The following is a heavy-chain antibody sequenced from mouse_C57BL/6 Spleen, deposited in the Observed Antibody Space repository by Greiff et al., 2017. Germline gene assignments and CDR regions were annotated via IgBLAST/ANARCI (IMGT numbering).Heavy chain of an antibody. CDR3: ARRGDITTVVDWYFDV. CDR1: GYTFTSYG. J-gene: IGHJ1*03. CDR2: IYPRSGNT. Sequence: QVQLQQSGAELARPGASVKLSCKASGYTFTSYGISWVKQSTGQGLEWIGEIYPRSGNTYYNEKFKGKATLTADKSSSTAYMELRSLTSEDSAVYFCARRGDITTVVDWYFDVWGTGTTVTVSS. V-gene: IGHV1-81*01. D-gene: IGHD1-1*01.